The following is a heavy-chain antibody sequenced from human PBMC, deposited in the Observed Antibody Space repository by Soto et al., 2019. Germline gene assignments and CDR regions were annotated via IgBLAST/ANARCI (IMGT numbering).Heavy chain of an antibody. CDR3: ARSYGSGSYYDYYYGMDV. J-gene: IGHJ6*02. V-gene: IGHV4-59*01. CDR1: GGTISTYY. D-gene: IGHD3-10*01. Sequence: SETLSLTCRVSGGTISTYYWSWIRQFPGQGLEWIGYIYHSGSSQYNPSLTSRVTISVDTSKNQLSLRLSSVTAADTAVYYCARSYGSGSYYDYYYGMDVWGQGTTVTVS. CDR2: IYHSGSS.